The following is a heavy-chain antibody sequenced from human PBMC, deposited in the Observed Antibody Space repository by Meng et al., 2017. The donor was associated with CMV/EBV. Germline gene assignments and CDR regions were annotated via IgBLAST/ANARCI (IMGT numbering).Heavy chain of an antibody. CDR2: IYYSGST. CDR3: ARDRGDEDSPGWFDP. D-gene: IGHD1-14*01. V-gene: IGHV4-59*01. J-gene: IGHJ5*02. Sequence: SETLSLTCTVSGGSISSYYWSWIRQPPGKGLEWIGYIYYSGSTNYNPSLKSRVTISVDTSKNQFSLKLSSVTAADTAVYYCARDRGDEDSPGWFDPWGQGTLVTVSS. CDR1: GGSISSYY.